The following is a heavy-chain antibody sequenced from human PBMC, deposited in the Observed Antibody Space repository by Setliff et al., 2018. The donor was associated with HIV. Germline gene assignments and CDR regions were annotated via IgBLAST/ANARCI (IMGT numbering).Heavy chain of an antibody. CDR2: IYYSGST. J-gene: IGHJ6*02. V-gene: IGHV4-39*02. CDR3: AREDYYYYGTDV. Sequence: PSETLSLTCAVYGGSLSGYYWGWIRQPPGKGLEWIGSIYYSGSTYYNPSLKSRVTISVDTSKNQFSLKLSSVTAADTAVYYCAREDYYYYGTDVWGQGTTVTVSS. CDR1: GGSLSGYY.